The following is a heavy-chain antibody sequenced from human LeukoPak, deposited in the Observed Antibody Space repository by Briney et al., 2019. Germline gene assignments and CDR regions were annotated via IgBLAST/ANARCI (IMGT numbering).Heavy chain of an antibody. CDR3: AAARKILWFGELPTNDAFDI. V-gene: IGHV3-11*01. CDR1: GFTFSDYY. CDR2: ISSSGSTI. D-gene: IGHD3-10*01. Sequence: GGSLRLSCAASGFTFSDYYMSWIRQAPGKGLEWVSYISSSGSTIYYADSVKGRFTISRDNAKNSLYLQMNSLRAEDTAVYYCAAARKILWFGELPTNDAFDIWGQGTMVTVSS. J-gene: IGHJ3*02.